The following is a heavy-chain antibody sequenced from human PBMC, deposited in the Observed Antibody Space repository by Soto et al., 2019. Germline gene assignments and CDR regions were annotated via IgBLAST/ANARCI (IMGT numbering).Heavy chain of an antibody. CDR2: IYYSGRT. J-gene: IGHJ4*02. Sequence: LSLTCIVSGESISSSSYYWGWIRQPPGKGLEWIGSIYYSGRTYYNPSFKSRVTISIDTSKNQFSLKLSSVTATDTAVYYCARQRTTVVTQAYFDHWGQGALVTVAS. CDR1: GESISSSSYY. D-gene: IGHD2-21*02. CDR3: ARQRTTVVTQAYFDH. V-gene: IGHV4-39*01.